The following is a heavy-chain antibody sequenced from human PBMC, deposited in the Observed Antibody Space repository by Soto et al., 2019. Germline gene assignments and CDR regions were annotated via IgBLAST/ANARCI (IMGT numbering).Heavy chain of an antibody. CDR3: ARDQYDFWSGYHGASVY. V-gene: IGHV3-21*01. Sequence: EVQLVASGGGLVKPGGSLRLSCAASGFTFSSYSMNWVRQAPGKGLEWVSSISSSSSYIYYADSVKGRFTISRDNAKNSLYLQMNSLRAEDTAVYYCARDQYDFWSGYHGASVYWGQGTLVTVSS. CDR1: GFTFSSYS. CDR2: ISSSSSYI. J-gene: IGHJ4*02. D-gene: IGHD3-3*01.